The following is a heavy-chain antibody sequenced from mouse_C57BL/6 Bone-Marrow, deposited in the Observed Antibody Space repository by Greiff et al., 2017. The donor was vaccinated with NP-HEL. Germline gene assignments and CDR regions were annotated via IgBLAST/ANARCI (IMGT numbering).Heavy chain of an antibody. V-gene: IGHV5-12*01. CDR2: ISNGGGST. CDR3: ARVRGFAY. D-gene: IGHD2-2*01. Sequence: EVMLVESGGGLVQPGGSLKLSCAASGFTFSDYYMYWVRQTPEKRLEWVAYISNGGGSTYYPDTVKGRFTISRDNAKNTLYLQMSRLKSEDTAMYYCARVRGFAYWGQGTLVSVSA. CDR1: GFTFSDYY. J-gene: IGHJ3*01.